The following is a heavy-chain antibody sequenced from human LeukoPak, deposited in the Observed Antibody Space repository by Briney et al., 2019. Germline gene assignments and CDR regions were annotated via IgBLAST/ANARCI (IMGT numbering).Heavy chain of an antibody. CDR1: GYTFTSYG. CDR3: ARDGYSSSWFTNWFDP. CDR2: ISAYNGNT. J-gene: IGHJ5*02. Sequence: GASVKVSCKASGYTFTSYGISWVRQAPGQGLEWMGWISAYNGNTNYAQKLQGRVTMTTDTSTSTAYMELRSLRSDDTAVYYCARDGYSSSWFTNWFDPWGQGTLVTVSS. V-gene: IGHV1-18*01. D-gene: IGHD6-13*01.